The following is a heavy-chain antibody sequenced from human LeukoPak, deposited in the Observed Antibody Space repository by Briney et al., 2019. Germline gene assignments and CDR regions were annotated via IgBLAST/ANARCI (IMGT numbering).Heavy chain of an antibody. D-gene: IGHD6-6*01. CDR1: GFSFSSYW. V-gene: IGHV3-74*01. CDR3: AREYSSSSGRAFDY. CDR2: ISSDESST. J-gene: IGHJ4*02. Sequence: GSLRLSCAASGFSFSSYWMHWVRQAPGKGLVWVSRISSDESSTTYADSVRGRFTISRDNAKNTLYLQMNSLRVEDTAVYYCAREYSSSSGRAFDYWGQGTLVTVSP.